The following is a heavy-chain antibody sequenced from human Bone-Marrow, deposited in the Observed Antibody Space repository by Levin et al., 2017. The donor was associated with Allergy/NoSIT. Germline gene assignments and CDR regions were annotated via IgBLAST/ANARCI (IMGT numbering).Heavy chain of an antibody. CDR1: GSNFATYW. CDR3: ARRDYASPHFDP. D-gene: IGHD4-17*01. Sequence: GESLKISCKASGSNFATYWIGWVRQMPGKGPEWMAIIHPVNSETRYSPSFQGQVTISADKSINTVYLQWSSLRASDTAIYYCARRDYASPHFDPWGQGTLVTVSS. J-gene: IGHJ5*02. V-gene: IGHV5-51*01. CDR2: IHPVNSET.